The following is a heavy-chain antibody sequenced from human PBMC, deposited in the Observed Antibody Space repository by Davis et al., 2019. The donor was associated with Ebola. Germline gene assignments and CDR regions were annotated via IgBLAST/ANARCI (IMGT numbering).Heavy chain of an antibody. CDR1: GFTVSSNY. CDR3: AGMGARAYYYGMDV. CDR2: IYSGGST. Sequence: GESLKISCAASGFTVSSNYMSWVRQAPGKGLAWVSVIYSGGSTYYADSVKGRFTISRDNSKNTLYLQMNSLRAEDTAVYYCAGMGARAYYYGMDVWGQGTTVTVSS. J-gene: IGHJ6*02. V-gene: IGHV3-66*01. D-gene: IGHD1-26*01.